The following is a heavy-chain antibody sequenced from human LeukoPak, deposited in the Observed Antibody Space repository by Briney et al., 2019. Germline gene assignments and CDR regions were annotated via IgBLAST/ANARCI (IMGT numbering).Heavy chain of an antibody. V-gene: IGHV4-59*01. D-gene: IGHD3-22*01. CDR3: ARGGLDSNGYWTAFDI. CDR1: GGSISTYY. CDR2: IHYSGST. Sequence: SETLSLTCAVSGGSISTYYWSWIRQPPGKGLEWTGYIHYSGSTNYNPSLKSRVTILVDTSKNQFSLRLSSVSAADTAVYYCARGGLDSNGYWTAFDIWGQGTMVAVSS. J-gene: IGHJ3*02.